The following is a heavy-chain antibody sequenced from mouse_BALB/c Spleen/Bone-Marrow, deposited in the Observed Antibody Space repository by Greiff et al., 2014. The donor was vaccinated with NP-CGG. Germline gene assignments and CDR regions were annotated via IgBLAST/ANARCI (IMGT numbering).Heavy chain of an antibody. V-gene: IGHV1-84*02. J-gene: IGHJ3*01. CDR2: IYPRNNNT. D-gene: IGHD1-2*01. Sequence: QLQESGPELVKPGASVKISCKASGYTFTDYYINWVKQKPGQGLEWIGWIYPRNNNTKYNERFKDKATLTVDTPSSTAYMQLSSLTSEDTAAYFCARGITTATFAYWGQGTLVTVSA. CDR1: GYTFTDYY. CDR3: ARGITTATFAY.